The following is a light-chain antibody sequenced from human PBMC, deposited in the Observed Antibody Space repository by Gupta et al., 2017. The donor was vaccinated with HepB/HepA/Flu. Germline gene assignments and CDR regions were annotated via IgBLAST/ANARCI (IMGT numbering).Light chain of an antibody. Sequence: VVLTQSPLSLPVTLGQPASISCRSSQNLLFSDGNTFLHWFQQRPGQSPRRLIYRVSNRDSGVPDRISGSGSGTDFTLEISRVEAEDVGIYYCGQGKLWPITFGGGTKVEIK. CDR2: RVS. J-gene: IGKJ4*01. V-gene: IGKV2-30*01. CDR3: GQGKLWPIT. CDR1: QNLLFSDGNTF.